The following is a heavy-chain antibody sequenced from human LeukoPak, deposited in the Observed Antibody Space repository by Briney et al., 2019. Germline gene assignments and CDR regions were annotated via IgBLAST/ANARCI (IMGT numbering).Heavy chain of an antibody. Sequence: PGGSLRLSCEASGFTFRTYAMSWVRQAPGEGLEWVSAISGSGDSTYYADSVKGRFTISRDSSRNTLYLQMNSLRAEDTAVYYCAKSNYYDSSASPRNFDYWGQGTLVIVSS. CDR3: AKSNYYDSSASPRNFDY. CDR1: GFTFRTYA. J-gene: IGHJ4*02. V-gene: IGHV3-23*01. CDR2: ISGSGDST. D-gene: IGHD3-22*01.